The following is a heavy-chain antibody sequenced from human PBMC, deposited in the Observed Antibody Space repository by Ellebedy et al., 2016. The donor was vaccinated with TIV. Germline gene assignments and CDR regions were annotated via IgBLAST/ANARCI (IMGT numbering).Heavy chain of an antibody. CDR2: ISGSGGST. Sequence: PGGSLRLSCAASGFTFSNAWMNWVRQAPGKGLEWVSAISGSGGSTYYADSVKGRFTISRDNSKNTMYLQMNSLRAEDTAVYYCAREYDFWSGPPDYWGQGTLVTVSS. CDR3: AREYDFWSGPPDY. V-gene: IGHV3-23*01. J-gene: IGHJ4*02. CDR1: GFTFSNAW. D-gene: IGHD3-3*01.